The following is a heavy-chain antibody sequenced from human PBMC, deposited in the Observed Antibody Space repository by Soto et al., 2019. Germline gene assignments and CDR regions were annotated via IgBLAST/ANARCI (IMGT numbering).Heavy chain of an antibody. CDR2: ISSSGSTI. D-gene: IGHD3-3*01. Sequence: GGSLRLSCAASGFTFSDYYMSWIRQAPGKGLEWVSYISSSGSTIYYADSVKGRFTISRDNAKNSLYLQMNSLRAEDTAVYYCARAAVVPAARQQYYDFWSGYYTYYYYYMDVWGKGTTVTVSS. J-gene: IGHJ6*03. CDR1: GFTFSDYY. V-gene: IGHV3-11*01. CDR3: ARAAVVPAARQQYYDFWSGYYTYYYYYMDV.